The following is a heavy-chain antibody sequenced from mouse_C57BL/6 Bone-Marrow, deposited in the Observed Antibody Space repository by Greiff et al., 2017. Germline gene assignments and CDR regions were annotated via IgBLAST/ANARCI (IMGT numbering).Heavy chain of an antibody. J-gene: IGHJ1*03. CDR2: IRNKANNHAT. V-gene: IGHV6-6*01. CDR3: TRPRWLLWDFDV. CDR1: GFTFSDAW. D-gene: IGHD2-3*01. Sequence: EVKVQESGGGLVQPGASMKLSCAASGFTFSDAWMDWVRQSPEKGLEWVDEIRNKANNHATYYAESVKGRFTISRDDSKSRVYLQMNSLRAEDNGVYYYTRPRWLLWDFDVWGTGSTVTVSS.